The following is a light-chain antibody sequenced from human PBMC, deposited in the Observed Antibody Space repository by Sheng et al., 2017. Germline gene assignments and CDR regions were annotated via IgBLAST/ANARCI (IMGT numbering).Light chain of an antibody. Sequence: QSVLTQPPSASGTPGQRVTISCSGSSSNIGSNTVNWYQQVSGTAPKLLIYANDQRPSGVPDRFSASKSGTSASLAISGLQSEDEADYYCAAWDVSLIGWVFGGGTKLTVL. V-gene: IGLV1-44*01. J-gene: IGLJ3*02. CDR2: AND. CDR3: AAWDVSLIGWV. CDR1: SSNIGSNT.